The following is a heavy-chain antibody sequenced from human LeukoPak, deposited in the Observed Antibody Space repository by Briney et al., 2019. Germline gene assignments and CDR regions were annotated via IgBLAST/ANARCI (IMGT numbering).Heavy chain of an antibody. J-gene: IGHJ4*02. CDR3: TKAIPLRGVDY. D-gene: IGHD2-21*01. CDR1: GFTFSNAW. Sequence: GGSLRLSCAASGFTFSNAWMSWVRQAPGKGLEWVGRIKSKTDGGTTDYAAPVKGRFTISRDDSKNTLYLQMNSLKTEDTAVYYCTKAIPLRGVDYWGQGTLVTVSS. CDR2: IKSKTDGGTT. V-gene: IGHV3-15*01.